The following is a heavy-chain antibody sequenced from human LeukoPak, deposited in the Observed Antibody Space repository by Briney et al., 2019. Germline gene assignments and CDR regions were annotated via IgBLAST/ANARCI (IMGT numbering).Heavy chain of an antibody. CDR3: TRDRYYDSSGYYDYYYYYMDV. V-gene: IGHV3-74*01. J-gene: IGHJ6*03. D-gene: IGHD3-22*01. Sequence: GGSLRLSCAASGFTFSSYWMHWVRQAPGKGLVWVSRINGDGSSTSYADSVKGRFTISRDNAKNTLYLQMNSLRAEDTAVYYCTRDRYYDSSGYYDYYYYYMDVWGKGTTVTVSS. CDR1: GFTFSSYW. CDR2: INGDGSST.